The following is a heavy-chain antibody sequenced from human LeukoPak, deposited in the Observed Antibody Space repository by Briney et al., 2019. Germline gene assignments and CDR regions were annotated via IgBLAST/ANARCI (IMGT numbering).Heavy chain of an antibody. Sequence: GGSLRLSCAASGFSFEKYGMHWVRQAPGKGLEWVSGISWNSGSLGYADSVKGRFTISRDNAKNSLYLQMNSLRGDDMALYYCAKAVGASSYDAFDIWGLGTMATVSS. CDR2: ISWNSGSL. D-gene: IGHD1-26*01. CDR1: GFSFEKYG. CDR3: AKAVGASSYDAFDI. J-gene: IGHJ3*02. V-gene: IGHV3-9*03.